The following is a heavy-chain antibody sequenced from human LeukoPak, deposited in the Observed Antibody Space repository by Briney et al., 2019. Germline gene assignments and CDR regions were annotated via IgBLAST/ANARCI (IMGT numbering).Heavy chain of an antibody. CDR3: AKLNRGWLQLTEIS. Sequence: PGGSLRLSCAASGFTFSSYGMHWVRQAPGKGLEWVAFIRYDGSNKYYADSVKGRFTISRDNSKNTLYLQMNSLRAEDTAVYNCAKLNRGWLQLTEISWGQGSLVTVSS. CDR1: GFTFSSYG. J-gene: IGHJ4*02. CDR2: IRYDGSNK. D-gene: IGHD5-24*01. V-gene: IGHV3-30*02.